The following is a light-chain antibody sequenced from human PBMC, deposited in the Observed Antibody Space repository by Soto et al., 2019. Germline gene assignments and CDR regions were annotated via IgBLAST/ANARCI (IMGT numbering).Light chain of an antibody. J-gene: IGKJ1*01. CDR1: QSVSSN. V-gene: IGKV3-15*01. CDR3: QQYNNWPPDRT. Sequence: ERAMRQSPATMSVSPGERAALSCRASQSVSSNLAWYQQKPGQAPRLLIYGASTRATGIPARFSGSGSGTEFTLTISSLQSEDFAIYFCQQYNNWPPDRTFGQGTKVEIK. CDR2: GAS.